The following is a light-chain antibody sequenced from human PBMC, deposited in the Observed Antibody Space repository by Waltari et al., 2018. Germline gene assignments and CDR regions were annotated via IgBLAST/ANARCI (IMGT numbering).Light chain of an antibody. CDR1: QSLLHSNGYNF. J-gene: IGKJ2*01. CDR3: MQALQTPNT. CDR2: LGS. V-gene: IGKV2-28*01. Sequence: DIVMTQSPLSLPVTPGEPASISCRSSQSLLHSNGYNFLDWYLQKPVQSPQLLIYLGSNRASGVPDRFSGSGSGTDFTLKISRVEAEDVGVYYCMQALQTPNTFGQGTKLEI.